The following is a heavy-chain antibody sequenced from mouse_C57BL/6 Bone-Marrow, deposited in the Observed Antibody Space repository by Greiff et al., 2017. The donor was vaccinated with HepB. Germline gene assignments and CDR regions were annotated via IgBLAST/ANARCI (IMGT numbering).Heavy chain of an antibody. V-gene: IGHV1-69*01. CDR3: AREGYYSQRVYYAMDY. CDR1: GYTFTSYW. Sequence: VQLQQPGAELVMPGASVKLSCKASGYTFTSYWMHWVKQRPGQGLEWIGEIDPSDSYTNYNQKFKGKSTLTVDKSSSTAYMQLSSLTSEDSAVYYCAREGYYSQRVYYAMDYWGQGTSVTVSS. CDR2: IDPSDSYT. J-gene: IGHJ4*01. D-gene: IGHD2-12*01.